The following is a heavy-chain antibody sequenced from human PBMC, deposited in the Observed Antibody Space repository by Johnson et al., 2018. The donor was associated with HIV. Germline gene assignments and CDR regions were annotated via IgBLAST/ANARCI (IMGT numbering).Heavy chain of an antibody. Sequence: VQLVESGGGLIQPWGSLRLSCAASGFTVSSNYMSWLRQAPGKALEWVSVIYSGDSTYYADSVKGRFTISRDNSKNTLYLQMNSLRAGDTAVYYCARDRSKGGAFDIWGQGTMVTVSS. V-gene: IGHV3-53*01. CDR1: GFTVSSNY. CDR2: IYSGDST. J-gene: IGHJ3*02. CDR3: ARDRSKGGAFDI. D-gene: IGHD2/OR15-2a*01.